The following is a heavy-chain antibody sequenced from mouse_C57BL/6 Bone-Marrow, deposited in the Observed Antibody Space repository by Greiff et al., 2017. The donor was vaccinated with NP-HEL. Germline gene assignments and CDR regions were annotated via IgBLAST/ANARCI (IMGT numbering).Heavy chain of an antibody. D-gene: IGHD2-3*01. CDR3: TQGIYDGYYAWFAY. V-gene: IGHV14-4*01. Sequence: VQRVESGAELVRPGASVKLSCTASGFNIKDDYMHWVKQRPEQGLEWIGWIDPENGDTEYALKFQGKATITADTSSNTAYLQLSSLTTNDTAVDYCTQGIYDGYYAWFAYWGQGTLVTVSA. CDR2: IDPENGDT. J-gene: IGHJ3*01. CDR1: GFNIKDDY.